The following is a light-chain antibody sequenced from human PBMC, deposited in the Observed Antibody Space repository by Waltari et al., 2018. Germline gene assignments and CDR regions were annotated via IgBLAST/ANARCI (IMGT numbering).Light chain of an antibody. CDR3: QKYESLPAT. V-gene: IGKV3-20*01. J-gene: IGKJ1*01. CDR1: QSVGKY. Sequence: EIVLTQSPGTLSLSPGGRATLSCRASQSVGKYLAWYQQKPGQAPRLLIYETCRRATGTPDRFSGSGSGTDFSLTISRLEPEDFAVYYCQKYESLPATFGQGTTVEIK. CDR2: ETC.